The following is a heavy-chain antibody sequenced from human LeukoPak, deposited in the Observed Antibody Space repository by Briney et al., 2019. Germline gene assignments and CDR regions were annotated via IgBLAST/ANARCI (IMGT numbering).Heavy chain of an antibody. D-gene: IGHD1-14*01. J-gene: IGHJ3*02. CDR2: ISHIGST. CDR3: ARDRISINALDM. V-gene: IGHV4-59*11. Sequence: SETLSLTCTASGASISGHYLTWIRQPPGKGLEWIGYISHIGSTNYNPSHKSRVTISVDTSKNQFSLKLTSVTAADTAVYYCARDRISINALDMWGQGTMVTVSS. CDR1: GASISGHY.